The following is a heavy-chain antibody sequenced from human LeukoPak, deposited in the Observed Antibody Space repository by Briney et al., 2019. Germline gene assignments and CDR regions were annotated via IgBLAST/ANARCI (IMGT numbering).Heavy chain of an antibody. CDR1: GFTFSSYA. V-gene: IGHV3-23*01. J-gene: IGHJ5*02. CDR2: ISGSGGST. Sequence: GGSLRLSCAASGFTFSSYAMSWVRQAPGKGLEWVSAISGSGGSTYYADSVKGRFTITRDNSKTTLYLQMNSLRAEDTAVYYCAKDLISGSYPNWFDPWGQGTLVTVSS. D-gene: IGHD1-26*01. CDR3: AKDLISGSYPNWFDP.